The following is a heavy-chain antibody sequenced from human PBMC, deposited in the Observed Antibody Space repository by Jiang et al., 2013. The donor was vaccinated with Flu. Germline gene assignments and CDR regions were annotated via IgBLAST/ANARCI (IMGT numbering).Heavy chain of an antibody. Sequence: SGAEVKKPGASVKVSCKASGYTFTSYGISWVRQAPGQGLEWMGWISAYNGNTNYAQKLQGRVTMTTDTSTSTAYMELRSLRSDDTAVYYCAREDTAMVRPTLWCDYWGQGTLVTVSS. CDR2: ISAYNGNT. V-gene: IGHV1-18*01. CDR3: AREDTAMVRPTLWCDY. CDR1: GYTFTSYG. D-gene: IGHD5-18*01. J-gene: IGHJ4*02.